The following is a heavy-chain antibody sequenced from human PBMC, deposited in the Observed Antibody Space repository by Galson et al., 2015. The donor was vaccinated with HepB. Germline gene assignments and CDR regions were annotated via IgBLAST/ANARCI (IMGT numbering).Heavy chain of an antibody. CDR3: AKVQLWLSRGAYYYYYGMDV. CDR1: GFTFSDYY. D-gene: IGHD5-18*01. V-gene: IGHV3-11*06. J-gene: IGHJ6*02. CDR2: ISSSSSYT. Sequence: SLRLSCAASGFTFSDYYMSWIRQAPGKGLEWVSYISSSSSYTNYADSVKGRFTISRDNAKNSLYLQMNSLRAEDTAVYYCAKVQLWLSRGAYYYYYGMDVWGQGTTVTVSS.